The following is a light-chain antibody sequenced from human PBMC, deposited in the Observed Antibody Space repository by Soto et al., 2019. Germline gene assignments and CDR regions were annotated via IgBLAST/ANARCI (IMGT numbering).Light chain of an antibody. CDR2: GAS. J-gene: IGKJ1*01. V-gene: IGKV3-20*01. CDR3: QQYGSSPWT. Sequence: EIVMTQSPATLSVSPGERVTLSCRASQSVRSNLAWYQQKPGQAPRLLIYGASIRATGIPDRFSGSGSGTDFTLTISRVEPEDFAVYYCQQYGSSPWTFGQGTKVEIK. CDR1: QSVRSN.